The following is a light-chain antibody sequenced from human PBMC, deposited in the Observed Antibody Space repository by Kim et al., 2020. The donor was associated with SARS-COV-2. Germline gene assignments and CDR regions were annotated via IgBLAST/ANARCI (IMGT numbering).Light chain of an antibody. CDR3: QQYNSYPIT. CDR2: KAS. CDR1: QSISSW. V-gene: IGKV1-5*03. J-gene: IGKJ5*01. Sequence: ASVGGRVAITCRASQSISSWLAWYQQKPGKAPKLLIYKASSLESGVPSRFSGSGSGTEFTLTISSLQPDDFATYYCQQYNSYPITFGQGTRLEIK.